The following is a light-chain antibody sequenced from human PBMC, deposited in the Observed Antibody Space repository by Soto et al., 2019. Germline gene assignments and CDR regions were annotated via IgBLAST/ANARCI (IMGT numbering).Light chain of an antibody. CDR3: QQYNHWPPT. J-gene: IGKJ5*01. CDR2: GAS. CDR1: QNIGTS. V-gene: IGKV3-15*01. Sequence: EILRTQSPAPLSQSPADRATLSCRASQNIGTSLAWYQQEPGQAPRLLIYGASIRATGIPARFSGSGSGTEFTLTISSLQSEDFAVYYCQQYNHWPPTFGQGTRLEIK.